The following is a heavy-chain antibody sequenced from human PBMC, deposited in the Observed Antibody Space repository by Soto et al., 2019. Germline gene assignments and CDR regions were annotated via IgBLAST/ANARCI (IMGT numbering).Heavy chain of an antibody. V-gene: IGHV3-30*18. Sequence: GGSLRLSCAASGFTFSTYGMHWVRQAPGKGLEWVAVISYDGGNKYYADSVKGRFTISRDNSKNTLYLQMNSLRAEDTAVYYCAKDYTYYTYSFLYWGPGPLVTDS. J-gene: IGHJ4*02. CDR1: GFTFSTYG. CDR3: AKDYTYYTYSFLY. D-gene: IGHD1-26*01. CDR2: ISYDGGNK.